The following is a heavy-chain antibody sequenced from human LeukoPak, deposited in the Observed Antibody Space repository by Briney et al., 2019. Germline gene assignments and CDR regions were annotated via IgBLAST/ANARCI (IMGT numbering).Heavy chain of an antibody. V-gene: IGHV4-59*12. D-gene: IGHD1-26*01. Sequence: SETLSLTCTVSGGSISSYYWSWIRQPPGKGLEWIGYIYYSGSTYYNPSLKSRVTISVDTSKNQFSLKLSSVTAADTAVYYCARDSVYSGSSLDYWGQGALITVSS. J-gene: IGHJ4*02. CDR2: IYYSGST. CDR1: GGSISSYY. CDR3: ARDSVYSGSSLDY.